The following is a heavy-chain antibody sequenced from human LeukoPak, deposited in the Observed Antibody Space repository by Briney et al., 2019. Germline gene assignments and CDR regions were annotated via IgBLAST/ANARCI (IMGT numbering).Heavy chain of an antibody. Sequence: GGSLRLSCAASGFTFSIYGMHWVRQAPGKGLEWVAFIRYDGSNKYYADSVKGRFTISRDNSKSTLYIQMNSLRAEDTAVYYCARAKPKNMVRGLIMRRESRYYFDYWGQGTLVTVSS. D-gene: IGHD3-10*01. CDR2: IRYDGSNK. J-gene: IGHJ4*02. CDR1: GFTFSIYG. CDR3: ARAKPKNMVRGLIMRRESRYYFDY. V-gene: IGHV3-30*02.